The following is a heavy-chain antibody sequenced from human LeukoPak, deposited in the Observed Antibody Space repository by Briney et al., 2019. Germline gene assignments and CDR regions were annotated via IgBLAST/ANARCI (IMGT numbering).Heavy chain of an antibody. Sequence: GESLKISCKGSGYSFTSYWIGWVRQMPGKGLEWMGIIYPGDSGTRYSPSFQGQVTIPADKSISTAYLQWTSLKASHTAMYYCARHLARRSSSWYQSYYYYYLDVWGKGTTVTVSS. V-gene: IGHV5-51*01. CDR3: ARHLARRSSSWYQSYYYYYLDV. CDR1: GYSFTSYW. D-gene: IGHD6-13*01. CDR2: IYPGDSGT. J-gene: IGHJ6*03.